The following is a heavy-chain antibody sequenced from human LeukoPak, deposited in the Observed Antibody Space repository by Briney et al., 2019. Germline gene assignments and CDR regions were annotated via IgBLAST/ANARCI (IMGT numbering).Heavy chain of an antibody. CDR1: GNNLREVS. J-gene: IGHJ1*01. Sequence: ASVRVSCKIFGNNLREVSMYWVRQGPGKGLEWMGGFDPEEGRTLYAQKFQGRDTTTEDTSSDTAYMELSSLTSEDTAVYYCTLRGGMICVNGVCPEYFNHWGQGTLVSVPS. CDR2: FDPEEGRT. CDR3: TLRGGMICVNGVCPEYFNH. D-gene: IGHD2-8*01. V-gene: IGHV1-24*01.